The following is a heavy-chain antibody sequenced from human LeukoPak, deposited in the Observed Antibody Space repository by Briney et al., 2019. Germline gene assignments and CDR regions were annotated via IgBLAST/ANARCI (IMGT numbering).Heavy chain of an antibody. V-gene: IGHV3-21*01. CDR1: GFTFPDYA. D-gene: IGHD6-19*01. CDR2: ISSSSSYI. Sequence: GGSLRLSCAASGFTFPDYAMIWVRQAPGKGLEWVSSISSSSSYIYYADSVKGRFTISRDNAKNSLYLQMNSLRAEDTAVYYCARDSRQWLVDWYFDLWGRGTLVTVSS. CDR3: ARDSRQWLVDWYFDL. J-gene: IGHJ2*01.